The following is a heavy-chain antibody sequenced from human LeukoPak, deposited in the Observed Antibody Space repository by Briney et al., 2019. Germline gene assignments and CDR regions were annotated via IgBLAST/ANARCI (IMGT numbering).Heavy chain of an antibody. V-gene: IGHV1-18*01. D-gene: IGHD4-17*01. CDR1: GYTFTSYG. CDR3: ARMTDYGDYTAPDFNY. CDR2: ISAYNGNT. Sequence: ASVKVSCKASGYTFTSYGISWVRQAPGQGLEWMGWISAYNGNTNYAQKLQGRVTMTTDTSTSTAYIELRSLRSDDTAVYYCARMTDYGDYTAPDFNYWGQGTLVTVSS. J-gene: IGHJ4*02.